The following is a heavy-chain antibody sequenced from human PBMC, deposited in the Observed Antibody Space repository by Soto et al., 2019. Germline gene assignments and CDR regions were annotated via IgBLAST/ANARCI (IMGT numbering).Heavy chain of an antibody. D-gene: IGHD6-6*01. CDR3: AHTRYSSSSFDY. J-gene: IGHJ4*02. CDR1: GFSLPTDDVG. CDR2: VYWDDDK. Sequence: SGPKLVNPTQTLTLTCTFSGFSLPTDDVGVGWIRQFPAKALDWLEVVYWDDDKPYSPSLKRTPTITKETSKKQVILTMSNMDHAETAKYYCAHTRYSSSSFDYWGQGTMVTVSS. V-gene: IGHV2-5*02.